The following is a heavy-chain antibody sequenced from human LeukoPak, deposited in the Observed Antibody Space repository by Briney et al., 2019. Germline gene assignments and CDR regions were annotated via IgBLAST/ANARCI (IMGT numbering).Heavy chain of an antibody. D-gene: IGHD4-17*01. J-gene: IGHJ4*02. CDR3: ARAFSDGDHPDY. CDR1: GGSISSYY. V-gene: IGHV4-59*01. CDR2: IYYSGST. Sequence: SETLSLTCTVSGGSISSYYWSWIRQPPGKGLEWIGYIYYSGSTNYNPSLKSRVTISVDTSKNQFSLKLTSVTAADTAVYYCARAFSDGDHPDYWGQGTLVTVSS.